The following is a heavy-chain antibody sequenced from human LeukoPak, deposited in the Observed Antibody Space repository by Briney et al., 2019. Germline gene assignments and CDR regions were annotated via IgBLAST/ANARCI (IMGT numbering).Heavy chain of an antibody. Sequence: ETLSLTCAVYGGSFSGYYWSWIRQPPGKGLEWIGEINHSGGTNYNPSLKSRVTISVDTSKNQFSLKLSSVTAADTAVYYCAREGRSDYYFDYWGQGTLVTVSS. V-gene: IGHV4-34*01. D-gene: IGHD3/OR15-3a*01. J-gene: IGHJ4*02. CDR2: INHSGGT. CDR3: AREGRSDYYFDY. CDR1: GGSFSGYY.